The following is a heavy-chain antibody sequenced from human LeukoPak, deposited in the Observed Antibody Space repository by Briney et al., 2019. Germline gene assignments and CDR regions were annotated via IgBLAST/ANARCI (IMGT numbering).Heavy chain of an antibody. CDR3: ARETYSSSWYGAPQTPHANWFDP. CDR1: GGSISSSSYY. CDR2: IYYSGST. J-gene: IGHJ5*02. V-gene: IGHV4-39*07. Sequence: SSETLSLTCTVSGGSISSSSYYWGWIRQPPGKGLEWIGSIYYSGSTYYNPSLKSRVTISVDTSKNQFSLKLSSVTAADTAVYYCARETYSSSWYGAPQTPHANWFDPWGQGTLVTVSS. D-gene: IGHD6-13*01.